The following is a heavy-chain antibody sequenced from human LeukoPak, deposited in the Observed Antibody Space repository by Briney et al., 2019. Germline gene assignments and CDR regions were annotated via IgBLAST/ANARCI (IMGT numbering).Heavy chain of an antibody. CDR2: ISGSGGST. J-gene: IGHJ4*02. D-gene: IGHD6-13*01. Sequence: GRSLRLSCAASGFTFSSYGMHWVRQAPGKGLEWVSAISGSGGSTYYADSVKGRFTISRDNSKNTLYLQMNSLRAEDTAVYYCAKISWSGIAAAGSDDYWGQGTLVTVSS. CDR3: AKISWSGIAAAGSDDY. V-gene: IGHV3-23*01. CDR1: GFTFSSYG.